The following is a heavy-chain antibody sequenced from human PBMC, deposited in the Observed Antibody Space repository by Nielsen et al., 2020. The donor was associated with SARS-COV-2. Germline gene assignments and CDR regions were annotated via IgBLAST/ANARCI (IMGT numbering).Heavy chain of an antibody. CDR3: VRIDMATISVDY. CDR2: IYYTGIT. CDR1: GGTISSSSYY. D-gene: IGHD5-24*01. Sequence: SETLSLTCTVSGGTISSSSYYWGWIRHPPGKGLEWNESIYYTGITSTNPSLKSRVTISVDTSKIQFSLQVNSVTAAYTAVYYCVRIDMATISVDYWGRGTLVTVSS. J-gene: IGHJ4*02. V-gene: IGHV4-39*07.